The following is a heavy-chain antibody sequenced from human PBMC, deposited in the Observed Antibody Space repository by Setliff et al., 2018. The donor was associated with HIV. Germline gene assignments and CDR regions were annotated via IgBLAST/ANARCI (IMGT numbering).Heavy chain of an antibody. J-gene: IGHJ4*02. V-gene: IGHV2-5*01. D-gene: IGHD3-10*01. Sequence: SGPTLVNPTQTLTLTCTFSGFSLTPRGEGVAWIRQPPGKALEWLAIIYGNDIERYSPSLRSRLTITKDTSKNQVFLTMTNMDPVDTATYYCARTYGSASKLDYWGPGTLVTVSS. CDR2: IYGNDIE. CDR3: ARTYGSASKLDY. CDR1: GFSLTPRGEG.